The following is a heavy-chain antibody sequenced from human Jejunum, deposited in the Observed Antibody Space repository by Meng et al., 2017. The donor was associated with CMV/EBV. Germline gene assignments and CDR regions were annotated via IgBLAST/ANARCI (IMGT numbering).Heavy chain of an antibody. J-gene: IGHJ4*02. CDR1: SYW. V-gene: IGHV3-74*01. CDR2: INGDGNTT. CDR3: VRVFNYDYWNGYSDYYFDY. D-gene: IGHD3-3*01. Sequence: SYWLHWVRQVPGKELVWVSRINGDGNTTAYADSVQGRFTSSRDNAKSSMYLQMNSLRADDTAVYYCVRVFNYDYWNGYSDYYFDYWGQGTLVTVSS.